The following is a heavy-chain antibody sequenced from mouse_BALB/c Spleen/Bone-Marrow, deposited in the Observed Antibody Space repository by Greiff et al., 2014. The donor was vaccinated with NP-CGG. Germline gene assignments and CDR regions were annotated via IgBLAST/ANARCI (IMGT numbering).Heavy chain of an antibody. CDR3: ARSGGDSMDY. V-gene: IGHV1S56*01. D-gene: IGHD2-13*01. CDR1: GYTFTSYD. J-gene: IGHJ4*01. Sequence: VQLQQFGPELVKPGALVKISCKASGYTFTSYDINWVKQRPGQGLEWIGWIYPGDGSTKYNEKFKGKATLTADKSSSTAYMQLSSLTSENSADYFCARSGGDSMDYWGQGTSVTVSS. CDR2: IYPGDGST.